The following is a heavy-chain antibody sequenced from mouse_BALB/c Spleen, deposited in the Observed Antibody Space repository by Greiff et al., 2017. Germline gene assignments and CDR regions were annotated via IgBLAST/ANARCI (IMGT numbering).Heavy chain of an antibody. CDR2: INSDGGST. CDR1: EYEFPSHD. V-gene: IGHV5-2*01. D-gene: IGHD2-14*01. J-gene: IGHJ3*01. CDR3: ARHEGRYDVAGFAY. Sequence: EVKVVESGGGLVQPGESLKLSCESNEYEFPSHDMSWVRKTPEKRLELVAAINSDGGSTYYPDTMERRFIISRDNTKKTLYLQMSSLRSEDTALYYCARHEGRYDVAGFAYWGQGTLVTVSA.